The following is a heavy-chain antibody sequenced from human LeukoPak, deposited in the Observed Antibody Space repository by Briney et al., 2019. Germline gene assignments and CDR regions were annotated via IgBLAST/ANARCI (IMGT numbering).Heavy chain of an antibody. Sequence: SETLSLTCTVSGGSIGSYYWSWIRQPPGKGLEWIGYIYYSGSTNYSPSLKSRVTISVDTSKNQFSLKLSSVTAADTAVYYCARHPGMRFSGSYVDYWGQGTLVTVSS. D-gene: IGHD1-26*01. J-gene: IGHJ4*02. CDR2: IYYSGST. CDR1: GGSIGSYY. CDR3: ARHPGMRFSGSYVDY. V-gene: IGHV4-59*08.